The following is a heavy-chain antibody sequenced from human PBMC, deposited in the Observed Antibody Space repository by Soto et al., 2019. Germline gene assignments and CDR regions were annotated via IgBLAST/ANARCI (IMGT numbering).Heavy chain of an antibody. V-gene: IGHV4-39*01. D-gene: IGHD5-12*01. Sequence: SETLSLTCTVSGGSISSSSYYWGWIRQPPGKGLERIGSIYYSGSTYYNPSLKRRVTISVDTSKNQFSLKLSSVTAADTAVYYCARLPDIVATSFDYWGQGTLVTVSS. CDR2: IYYSGST. CDR1: GGSISSSSYY. CDR3: ARLPDIVATSFDY. J-gene: IGHJ4*02.